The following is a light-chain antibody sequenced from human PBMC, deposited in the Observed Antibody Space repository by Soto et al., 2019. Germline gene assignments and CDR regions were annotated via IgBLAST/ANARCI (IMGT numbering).Light chain of an antibody. CDR2: KAS. Sequence: DIQMNQTPSTLRGAVEDIRTITSRASQTISSWLAWYQQKPGKAPKLLIYKASTLKSGVPSRFSGSGSGTEFTLTISSLQPDDFATYYCQQSYMTFMYTFGQGTKVDIK. J-gene: IGKJ2*01. V-gene: IGKV1-5*03. CDR1: QTISSW. CDR3: QQSYMTFMYT.